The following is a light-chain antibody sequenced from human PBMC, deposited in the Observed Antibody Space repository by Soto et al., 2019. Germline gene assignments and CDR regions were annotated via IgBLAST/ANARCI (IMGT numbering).Light chain of an antibody. CDR3: CSYTSSSIRV. V-gene: IGLV2-14*01. Sequence: QSALTQPASVSGSPGQSITISCTGTISDVGGYNHVSWYQQHPGKAPKLIIYEVRNRPSGVSNRLSGSKSGNTASLTISGLQADDEADYYCCSYTSSSIRVFGGGTKLTVL. CDR2: EVR. J-gene: IGLJ3*02. CDR1: ISDVGGYNH.